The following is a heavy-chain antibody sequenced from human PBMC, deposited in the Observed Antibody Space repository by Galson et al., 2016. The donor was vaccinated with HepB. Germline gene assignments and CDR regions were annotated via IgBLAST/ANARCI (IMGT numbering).Heavy chain of an antibody. CDR3: ARVRGQLSYFEY. Sequence: LSLTCTVSGGSISSGGYYWSWIRQHPGKGLEWIGYIHYSGSAYYNPSLTSRVTISVDTSKNQFSLNLGSVTAADTAVYYCARVRGQLSYFEYWGQGTLVTVSS. D-gene: IGHD5-18*01. CDR1: GGSISSGGYY. J-gene: IGHJ4*02. V-gene: IGHV4-31*03. CDR2: IHYSGSA.